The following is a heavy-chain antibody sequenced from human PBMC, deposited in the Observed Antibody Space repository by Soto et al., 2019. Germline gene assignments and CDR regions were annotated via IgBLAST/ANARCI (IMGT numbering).Heavy chain of an antibody. CDR2: IRSKAYGGTT. Sequence: SLRLSCTASGFTFGDYAMSWVRQAPGKGLEWVGFIRSKAYGGTTEYAASVKGRFTISRDDSKSIAYLQMNSLKTEDTAVYYCTRTTMVRGVIRDYYYYGMDVWGQGTTVTVSS. CDR1: GFTFGDYA. D-gene: IGHD3-10*01. CDR3: TRTTMVRGVIRDYYYYGMDV. V-gene: IGHV3-49*04. J-gene: IGHJ6*02.